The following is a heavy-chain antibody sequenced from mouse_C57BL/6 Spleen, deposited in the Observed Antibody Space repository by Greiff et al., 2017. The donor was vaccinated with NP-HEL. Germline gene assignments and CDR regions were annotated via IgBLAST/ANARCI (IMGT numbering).Heavy chain of an antibody. V-gene: IGHV1-18*01. CDR2: INPNNGGT. D-gene: IGHD3-3*01. Sequence: EVQLQQSGPELVKPGASVKIPCKASGYTFTDYNMDWVKQSHGKSLEWIGDINPNNGGTIYNQKFKGKATLTVDKSSSTAYMELRSLTSEDTAVYYCARGSLGQGFAYWGQGTLVTVSA. J-gene: IGHJ3*01. CDR3: ARGSLGQGFAY. CDR1: GYTFTDYN.